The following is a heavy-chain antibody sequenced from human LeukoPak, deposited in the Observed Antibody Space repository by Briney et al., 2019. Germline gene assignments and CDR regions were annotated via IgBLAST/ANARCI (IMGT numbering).Heavy chain of an antibody. J-gene: IGHJ4*02. CDR2: IYSGGST. CDR1: GFDFSLSS. Sequence: GGSLRLSCVASGFDFSLSSMNYFRQAPGKGLEWVSVIYSGGSTYYADSVKGRFTVSRDNSKNTLFLQMNSLRAEDTAVYYCAEGGITGTKHYFDYWGQGTLVTVSS. D-gene: IGHD1-7*01. V-gene: IGHV3-53*01. CDR3: AEGGITGTKHYFDY.